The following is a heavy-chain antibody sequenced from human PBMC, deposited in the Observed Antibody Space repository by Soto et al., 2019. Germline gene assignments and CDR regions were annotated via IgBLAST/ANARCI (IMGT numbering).Heavy chain of an antibody. CDR3: ARDRGGGPKHYVIAAADYYFDY. V-gene: IGHV3-33*01. CDR2: IWYDGSNK. D-gene: IGHD6-13*01. CDR1: GFTFSSYG. J-gene: IGHJ4*02. Sequence: QVQLVESGGGVVQPGRSLRLSCAASGFTFSSYGMHWVRQAPGKGLEWVAVIWYDGSNKYYADSVKGRFTISRDNSKNTMYLQMNSLRAEDTAVYYCARDRGGGPKHYVIAAADYYFDYWGEGTLDTVSS.